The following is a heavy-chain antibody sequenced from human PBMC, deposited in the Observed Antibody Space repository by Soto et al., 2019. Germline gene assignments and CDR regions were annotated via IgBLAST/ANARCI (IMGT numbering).Heavy chain of an antibody. CDR1: GHTFHSYA. V-gene: IGHV3-23*01. J-gene: IGHJ4*01. CDR3: AIGSKGIGVVPAALI. CDR2: ISGSGGST. D-gene: IGHD2-2*01. Sequence: EVQLLESGGGLVQPGGSLRLSCVASGHTFHSYAMCWVRQAPGKGLEWVSGISGSGGSTYYADSVRGRFTISRDHSKNTLELQMNSVRAEETAVYYCAIGSKGIGVVPAALIRGQGNLVNVSP.